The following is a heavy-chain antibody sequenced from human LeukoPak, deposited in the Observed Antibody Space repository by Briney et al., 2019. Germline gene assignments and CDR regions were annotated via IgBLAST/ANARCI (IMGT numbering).Heavy chain of an antibody. CDR2: INHSGST. D-gene: IGHD4-17*01. CDR1: GGSFSGYY. J-gene: IGHJ5*02. CDR3: ARLRNTRGTYGENWFDP. Sequence: EPSETLSLTCAVYGGSFSGYYWSWIRQPPGKGLEWIGEINHSGSTNYNPSLKSRVTISVDTSKNQFSLKLSSVTAADTAVYYCARLRNTRGTYGENWFDPWGQGTLVTVSS. V-gene: IGHV4-34*01.